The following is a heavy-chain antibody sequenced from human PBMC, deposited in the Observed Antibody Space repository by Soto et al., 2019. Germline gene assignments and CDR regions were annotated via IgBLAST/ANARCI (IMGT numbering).Heavy chain of an antibody. D-gene: IGHD1-26*01. CDR2: ISYDGSNT. J-gene: IGHJ4*02. CDR3: AKEGGLSGSYYISSSYYFDY. Sequence: QVQLVESGGGVVQPGRSLRLSCVASGFTFSSYGMHSVRQAPGKGLEWVAIISYDGSNTYYADSVKGRFTISRDNSKNTLYLQMNSLRAEDTSVYYCAKEGGLSGSYYISSSYYFDYWGQGTLVTVSS. V-gene: IGHV3-30*18. CDR1: GFTFSSYG.